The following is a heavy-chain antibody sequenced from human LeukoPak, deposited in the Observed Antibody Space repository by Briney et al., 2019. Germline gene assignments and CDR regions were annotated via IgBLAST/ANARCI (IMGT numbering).Heavy chain of an antibody. CDR3: ARDRSQYYYDSSGYYNYFDY. V-gene: IGHV1-69*13. CDR1: GGTFSSYA. D-gene: IGHD3-22*01. Sequence: ASVKVSCKASGGTFSSYAISWVRQAPGQGLEWMGGIIPIFGTANYAQKFQGRVTITADESTSTAYMELSSLRSEDTAVYYCARDRSQYYYDSSGYYNYFDYWGQGTLVTVSS. J-gene: IGHJ4*02. CDR2: IIPIFGTA.